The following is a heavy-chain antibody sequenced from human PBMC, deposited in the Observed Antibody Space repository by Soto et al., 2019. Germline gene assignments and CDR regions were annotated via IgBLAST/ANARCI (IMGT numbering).Heavy chain of an antibody. J-gene: IGHJ4*02. CDR2: IYYSGST. D-gene: IGHD3-22*01. Sequence: SETLSLTCTVSGGSISSYYWSWIRQPPGKGLEWIGYIYYSGSTNYNPSLKSRVTISVDTSKNQFSLKLSSVTAADTAVYYCASVRGNYYDSSGYYSGEYYFDYWGQGTLVTVSS. V-gene: IGHV4-59*01. CDR3: ASVRGNYYDSSGYYSGEYYFDY. CDR1: GGSISSYY.